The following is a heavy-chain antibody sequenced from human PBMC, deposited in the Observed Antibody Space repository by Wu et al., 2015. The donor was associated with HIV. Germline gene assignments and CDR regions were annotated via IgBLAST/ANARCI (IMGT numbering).Heavy chain of an antibody. Sequence: QVQLIQFGAEVKKPGSSVKVTCKASGDGFTSYAVSWVRQAPGQGLEWMGGINPLFGTTKHTQKFQDRVTFTTDESKTTAYMELRSLRSEDTAVYYCARESGYYYGFGGTGFDPVGPGNPGHRLL. D-gene: IGHD3-10*01. V-gene: IGHV1-69*05. CDR3: ARESGYYYGFGGTGFDP. CDR1: GDGFTSYA. J-gene: IGHJ5*02. CDR2: INPLFGTT.